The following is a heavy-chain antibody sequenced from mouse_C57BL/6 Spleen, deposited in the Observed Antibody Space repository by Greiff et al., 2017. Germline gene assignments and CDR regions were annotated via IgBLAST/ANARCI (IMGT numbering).Heavy chain of an antibody. D-gene: IGHD4-1*01. CDR2: IYPGSGNT. CDR3: ARELTGYYFDY. J-gene: IGHJ2*01. V-gene: IGHV1-76*01. Sequence: QVQLQQSGAELVRPGASVKLSCKASGYTFTDYYINWVKQRPGPGLEWIARIYPGSGNTYYNEKFKGKATLTAEKSSSTAYMQLSSLTSEDTAVYFCARELTGYYFDYWGQGTTLTVSS. CDR1: GYTFTDYY.